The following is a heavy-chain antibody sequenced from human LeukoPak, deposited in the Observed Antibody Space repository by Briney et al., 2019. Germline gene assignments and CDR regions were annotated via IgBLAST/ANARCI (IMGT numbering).Heavy chain of an antibody. J-gene: IGHJ6*02. CDR1: GYTFTGYY. D-gene: IGHD3-3*01. CDR3: ARDHEPHNPRITIFGVVIVDGMDV. CDR2: INPNSGGT. V-gene: IGHV1-2*02. Sequence: ASVKVSCKASGYTFTGYYMHWARQAPGQGLEWMGWINPNSGGTNYAQKFQGRVTMTRDTSISTAYMELSRLRSDDTAVYYCARDHEPHNPRITIFGVVIVDGMDVWGQGTTVTVSS.